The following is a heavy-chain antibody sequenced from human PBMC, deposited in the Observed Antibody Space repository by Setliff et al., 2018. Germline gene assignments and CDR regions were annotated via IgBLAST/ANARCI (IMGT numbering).Heavy chain of an antibody. CDR1: GGSISSHY. CDR2: IYYSGST. CDR3: ARVYDFWSGYSDY. V-gene: IGHV4-59*11. Sequence: SETLSLTCTVSGGSISSHYWSWIRQPPGKGLEWIGYIYYSGSTNYNPSLKSRVTISVDTSKNQFSLKLSSVTAADTAVYYCARVYDFWSGYSDYWGQGTLVTVSS. J-gene: IGHJ4*02. D-gene: IGHD3-3*01.